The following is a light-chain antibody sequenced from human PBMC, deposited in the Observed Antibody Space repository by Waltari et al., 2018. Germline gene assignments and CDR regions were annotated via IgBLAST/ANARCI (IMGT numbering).Light chain of an antibody. J-gene: IGKJ4*01. CDR3: QQYDGEVVT. CDR2: GTS. CDR1: QSVTSIS. V-gene: IGKV3-20*01. Sequence: IVLTQSLGTLSLSPEEKATLSCRASQSVTSISLTWYQQKLGQAPRLLIYGTSTGATGIPDRFSGSGSGTDFTLTISRLEPEDFAVYYCQQYDGEVVTFGGGTKVEI.